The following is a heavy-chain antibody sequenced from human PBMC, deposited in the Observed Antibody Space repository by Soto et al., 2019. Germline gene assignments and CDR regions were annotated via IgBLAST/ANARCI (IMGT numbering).Heavy chain of an antibody. CDR1: GGTFSSYA. D-gene: IGHD3-3*01. Sequence: QVQLVQSGAEVKKPGSSVKVSCKASGGTFSSYAISWVRQAPGQGLEWMGGIIPIFGTANYAQKFHGRVTVTADESTSTGYMGLSSLRFEETAVSYCAGEWKPITIFGVGTGNTFNWFGPWGQGTLVTGSS. CDR2: IIPIFGTA. V-gene: IGHV1-69*01. CDR3: AGEWKPITIFGVGTGNTFNWFGP. J-gene: IGHJ5*02.